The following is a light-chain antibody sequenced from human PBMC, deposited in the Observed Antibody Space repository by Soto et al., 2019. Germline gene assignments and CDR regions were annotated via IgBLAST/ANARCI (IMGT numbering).Light chain of an antibody. V-gene: IGKV3-15*01. CDR3: QQYNTSPT. J-gene: IGKJ1*01. CDR1: ESISGN. Sequence: ELVMTQSPATLSVSPGERATLSCRASESISGNLAWYQHKPGQAPRLLIYGASTRATGIPARFSGRGSGTQFTLTISSLQSEAFAVYYCQQYNTSPTFGQGTKVEI. CDR2: GAS.